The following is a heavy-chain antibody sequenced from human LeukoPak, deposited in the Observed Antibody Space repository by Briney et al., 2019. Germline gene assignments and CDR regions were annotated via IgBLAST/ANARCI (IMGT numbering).Heavy chain of an antibody. J-gene: IGHJ4*02. CDR2: ITYDGSNK. D-gene: IGHD3-10*01. V-gene: IGHV3-30*04. CDR3: EAYYYGSGVGF. CDR1: GFTFSSYA. Sequence: GGSLRLSCAASGFTFSSYAMHWVRQAPGKGLEWVAVITYDGSNKYYADSVKGRFTISRDNAKNSLYLQMNSLRAEDTAVYYCEAYYYGSGVGFWGQGTPVTVSS.